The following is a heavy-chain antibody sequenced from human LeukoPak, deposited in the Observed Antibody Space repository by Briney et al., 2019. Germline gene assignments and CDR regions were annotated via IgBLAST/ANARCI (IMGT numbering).Heavy chain of an antibody. D-gene: IGHD1-14*01. CDR1: GGSFSGYY. J-gene: IGHJ6*02. Sequence: PSETLSLTCAVYGGSFSGYYWSWIRQPPGKGLEWIGEINHSGSTNYNPSLKSRVTISVDTSKNQFSLKLSSVTAADTAVYYCARFYPPGNLYYYYGMDVWGQGTTVTVSS. V-gene: IGHV4-34*01. CDR3: ARFYPPGNLYYYYGMDV. CDR2: INHSGST.